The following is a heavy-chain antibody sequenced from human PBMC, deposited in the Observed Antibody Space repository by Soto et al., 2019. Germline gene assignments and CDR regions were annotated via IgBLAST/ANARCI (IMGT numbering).Heavy chain of an antibody. D-gene: IGHD3-3*01. Sequence: ASETLSLTCTVSGGSISSGGYYWSWIRQHPGKGLERIGYIYYSGSTYYNPSLKSRVTISVDTSKNQFSLKLSSVTAADTAVYYCARDQGDFWSGYSDYYYYGMDVWGQGTTVTVSS. CDR1: GGSISSGGYY. V-gene: IGHV4-31*03. J-gene: IGHJ6*02. CDR2: IYYSGST. CDR3: ARDQGDFWSGYSDYYYYGMDV.